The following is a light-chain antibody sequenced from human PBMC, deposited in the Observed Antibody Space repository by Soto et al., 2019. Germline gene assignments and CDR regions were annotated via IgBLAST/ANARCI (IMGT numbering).Light chain of an antibody. J-gene: IGLJ2*01. CDR3: CSYAGSSTVV. V-gene: IGLV2-23*02. Sequence: QSALTQPASVSGSPGQSITISCTGTSSDVGSYNLVSWYQQHPGKAPKLMISEVSKRPSGVSNRFSGSKSGNTASLTSSGLQAEDEADYYGCSYAGSSTVVFGGGTKLTVL. CDR2: EVS. CDR1: SSDVGSYNL.